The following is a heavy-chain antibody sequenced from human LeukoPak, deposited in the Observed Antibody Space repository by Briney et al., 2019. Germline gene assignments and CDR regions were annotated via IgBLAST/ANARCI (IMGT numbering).Heavy chain of an antibody. CDR3: AKRQFNSGETVDPGSLDY. CDR2: ISGSESNS. CDR1: GFTFNNFA. J-gene: IGHJ4*02. D-gene: IGHD4/OR15-4a*01. Sequence: PGGSLRLSCAASGFTFNNFAMSWVRQAPGKGLEWVSLISGSESNSYCADSVKGRFTISRDNSKNTLYLDMNTLSAEDTAMYYCAKRQFNSGETVDPGSLDYWGQGTLVTVSS. V-gene: IGHV3-23*01.